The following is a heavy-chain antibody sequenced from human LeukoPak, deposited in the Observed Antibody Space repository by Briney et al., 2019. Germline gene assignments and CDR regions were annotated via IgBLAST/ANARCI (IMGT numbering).Heavy chain of an antibody. J-gene: IGHJ4*02. Sequence: GGSLRLSCAASGFTFSDYWMSWVRQAPGKGLEWVANIKQDGSEKYYVDSVRGRFTISRDNAKNSLYLQMNSLRAEDTAVYYCARRYFDYWGQGTLVTVSS. CDR2: IKQDGSEK. V-gene: IGHV3-7*03. CDR1: GFTFSDYW. CDR3: ARRYFDY.